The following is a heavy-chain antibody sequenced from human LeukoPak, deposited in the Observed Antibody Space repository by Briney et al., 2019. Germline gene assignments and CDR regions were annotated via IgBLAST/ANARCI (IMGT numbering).Heavy chain of an antibody. CDR1: GGSISNYY. CDR3: ARRFPGGYGDYFDY. Sequence: SETLSLTCTVSGGSISNYYWSWIRHPAGKGLEWIGRIQTSGTTRYNSSLESRVTMSVDTSKNQFSLKVTSVTAADTAVYYCARRFPGGYGDYFDYWGHGILVTV. V-gene: IGHV4-4*07. J-gene: IGHJ4*01. D-gene: IGHD4-17*01. CDR2: IQTSGTT.